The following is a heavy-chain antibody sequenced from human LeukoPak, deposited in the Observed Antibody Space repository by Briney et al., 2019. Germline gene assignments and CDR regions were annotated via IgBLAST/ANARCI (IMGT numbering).Heavy chain of an antibody. CDR2: ISGSGGDT. V-gene: IGHV3-23*01. CDR1: GFTFTNYA. Sequence: GGSLRLSCAASGFTFTNYAMSWVRQAPGKGLEWVSAISGSGGDTYYEDSVKGRFTISRDNFKNTLYLQMSSLRVEDTALFYCAKAVGRYFYGSGSYWDYWGQGNLVTVSS. CDR3: AKAVGRYFYGSGSYWDY. D-gene: IGHD3-10*01. J-gene: IGHJ4*02.